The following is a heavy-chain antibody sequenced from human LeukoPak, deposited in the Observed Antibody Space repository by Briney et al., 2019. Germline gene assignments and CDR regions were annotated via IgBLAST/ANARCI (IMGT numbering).Heavy chain of an antibody. J-gene: IGHJ4*02. CDR3: AREGNYYDSTGYYSFPH. Sequence: GASVKVSCKASGYTFTSYGLNWVRQAPGQGLEWMGWISVYNGKTNYAQMFQGRVTMTTDTSTSTAYMELRSLRSDDTAVYYCAREGNYYDSTGYYSFPHWGQGTLVTVSS. V-gene: IGHV1-18*01. D-gene: IGHD3-22*01. CDR2: ISVYNGKT. CDR1: GYTFTSYG.